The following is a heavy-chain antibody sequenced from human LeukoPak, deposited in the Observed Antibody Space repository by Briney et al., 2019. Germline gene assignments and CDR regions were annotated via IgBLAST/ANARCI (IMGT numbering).Heavy chain of an antibody. Sequence: PGGSLRLSCAASGFTFTKYAMSWVRQAPGKGLEWVSTASDGGGNTYYADSVKGRFTISRDNSKNTLYLQMNSLRAEDTAVYYCAKDNIQYQLSRELDYWGQGTLVTVSS. CDR3: AKDNIQYQLSRELDY. J-gene: IGHJ4*02. D-gene: IGHD2-2*01. CDR2: ASDGGGNT. V-gene: IGHV3-23*01. CDR1: GFTFTKYA.